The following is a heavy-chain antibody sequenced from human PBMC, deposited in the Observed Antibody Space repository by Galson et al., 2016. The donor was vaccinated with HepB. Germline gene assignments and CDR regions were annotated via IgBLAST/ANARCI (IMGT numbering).Heavy chain of an antibody. J-gene: IGHJ4*02. CDR1: GFPFKNSI. CDR3: ARRYGDYFDY. Sequence: SLRLSCAASGFPFKNSIMDWVRQAPGRGLEWISSMSSHALSIHYADSVKGRFAISRDDTRNSLYLQMHSLRGEDTALYYCARRYGDYFDYWGQGTLVTVSS. CDR2: MSSHALSI. V-gene: IGHV3-48*01. D-gene: IGHD4-17*01.